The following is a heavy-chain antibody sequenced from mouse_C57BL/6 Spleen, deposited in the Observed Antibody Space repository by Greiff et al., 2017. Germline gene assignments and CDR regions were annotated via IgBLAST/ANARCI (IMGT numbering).Heavy chain of an antibody. CDR3: TTSVVANDY. J-gene: IGHJ2*01. V-gene: IGHV14-4*01. CDR2: IDPENGDT. D-gene: IGHD1-1*01. Sequence: VQLQQSGAELVRPGASVKLSCTASGFNIKDDYMHWVKQRPEQGLEWIGWIDPENGDTEYASKFQGKATITADTSSNPAYLQLSSLTSEDTAVYYCTTSVVANDYWGQGTTLTVSS. CDR1: GFNIKDDY.